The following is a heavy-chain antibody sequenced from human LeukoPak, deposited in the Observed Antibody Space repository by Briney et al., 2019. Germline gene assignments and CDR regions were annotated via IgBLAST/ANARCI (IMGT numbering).Heavy chain of an antibody. V-gene: IGHV3-23*01. CDR3: AKDDSSGYYMDYFDY. D-gene: IGHD3-22*01. CDR1: GFTFSSYA. J-gene: IGHJ4*02. CDR2: ISGSGGST. Sequence: GGSLRLSCAASGFTFSSYAMHWVRQAPGKGLEWVSAISGSGGSTYYADSVKGRFTISRDNSKNTLYLQMNSLRAEDTAVYYCAKDDSSGYYMDYFDYWGQGTLVTVSS.